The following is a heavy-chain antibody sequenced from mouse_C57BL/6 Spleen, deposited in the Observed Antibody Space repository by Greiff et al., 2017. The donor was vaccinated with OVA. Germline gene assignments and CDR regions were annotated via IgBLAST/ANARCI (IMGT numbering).Heavy chain of an antibody. CDR2: IYPRDGST. CDR3: AGEFLTTLGATQYFYV. J-gene: IGHJ1*03. V-gene: IGHV1-85*01. Sequence: QVQLKESGPELVKPGASVKLSCKASGYTFTSYDINWVKQRTGQGLEWIGWIYPRDGSTKYNEKFKGKATLTEDTSSSTAYMEHHSLTSEDSAVYLCAGEFLTTLGATQYFYVWGTGTTVTVSS. CDR1: GYTFTSYD. D-gene: IGHD1-1*01.